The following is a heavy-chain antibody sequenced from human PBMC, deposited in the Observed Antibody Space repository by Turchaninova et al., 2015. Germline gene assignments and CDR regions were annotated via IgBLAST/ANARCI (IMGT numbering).Heavy chain of an antibody. CDR1: RFTLRNYG. V-gene: IGHV3-30*02. J-gene: IGHJ4*02. CDR3: VRGNEADY. CDR2: ILSDGSKT. Sequence: QVQVVESGGGVVQPGGSLRLSCAASRFTLRNYGMNCVRQAPGKGLEWVALILSDGSKTYYSDSVRGRFTISRDNSKNTLYLQMNSLRPEDTAVYYCVRGNEADYWGQGTLVTVSS.